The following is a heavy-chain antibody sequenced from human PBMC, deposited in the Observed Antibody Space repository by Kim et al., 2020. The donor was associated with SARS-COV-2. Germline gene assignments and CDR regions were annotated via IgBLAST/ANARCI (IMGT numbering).Heavy chain of an antibody. V-gene: IGHV4-31*03. CDR1: GGSISSGGYY. CDR3: ARGDGSGSPRNYYYYGMDV. Sequence: SETLSLTCTVSGGSISSGGYYWSWIRQHPGKGLEWIGYIYYSGSTYYNPSLKSRVTISVDTSKNQFSLKLSSVTAADTAVYYCARGDGSGSPRNYYYYGMDVWGQGTTVTVSS. D-gene: IGHD3-10*01. CDR2: IYYSGST. J-gene: IGHJ6*02.